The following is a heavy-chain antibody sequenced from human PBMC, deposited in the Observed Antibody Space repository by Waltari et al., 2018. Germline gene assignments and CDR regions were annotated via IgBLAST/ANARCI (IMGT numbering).Heavy chain of an antibody. D-gene: IGHD5-12*01. J-gene: IGHJ4*02. CDR3: ARGGRDGYNFRLSMGDY. CDR1: GFTFSSYS. Sequence: EVQLVESGGGLVKPGGSLRLSCAASGFTFSSYSMNWVRQAPGKGLEWVSSISSSSSYKYDADAGKGRFTISRDNAKNSLYLKMNSLRAEDTAVYYCARGGRDGYNFRLSMGDYWGQGTLVTVSS. V-gene: IGHV3-21*01. CDR2: ISSSSSYK.